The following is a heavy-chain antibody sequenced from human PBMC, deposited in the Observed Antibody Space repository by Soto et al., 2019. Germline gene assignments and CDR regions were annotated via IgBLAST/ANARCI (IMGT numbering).Heavy chain of an antibody. CDR3: AKDLRSSSSYYYGMHV. CDR2: ISYDGNDK. J-gene: IGHJ6*02. Sequence: QVQLVESGGGVVQPGRSLRLSCVASGFTFSNYGRHWVRQAPGKGLERVAVISYDGNDKKYEDSVKGRFTISRDSSQNTLYLHMNSLTPEDSAVYFCAKDLRSSSSYYYGMHVWGQGTTVTVSS. CDR1: GFTFSNYG. D-gene: IGHD6-6*01. V-gene: IGHV3-30*18.